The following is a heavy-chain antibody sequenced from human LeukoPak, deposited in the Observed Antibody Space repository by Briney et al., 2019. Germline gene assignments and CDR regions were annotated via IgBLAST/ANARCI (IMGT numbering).Heavy chain of an antibody. Sequence: GASVKVSCKASGYTFTSNYMHWVRQAPGQGLEWMGWINSNSGGTNYAQKFQGRVTMTRDTSISTAYMELSRLRSDDTAVYYCAFVPAATVYYYYGMDVWGQGTTVTVSS. V-gene: IGHV1-2*02. CDR3: AFVPAATVYYYYGMDV. CDR2: INSNSGGT. D-gene: IGHD2-2*01. J-gene: IGHJ6*02. CDR1: GYTFTSNY.